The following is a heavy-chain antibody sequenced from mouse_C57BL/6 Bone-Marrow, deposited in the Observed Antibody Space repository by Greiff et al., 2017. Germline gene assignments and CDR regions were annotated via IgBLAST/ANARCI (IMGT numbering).Heavy chain of an antibody. Sequence: EVKVVESGGGLVKPGGSLKLSCAASGFTFSSYAMSWVRQTPEKRLEWVATISDGGSYTYYPDNVKGRFTISRDNAKNNLYLQMLHLKSEDTAMYYCARAWGGYVDVWGTGTTVTVSS. J-gene: IGHJ1*03. V-gene: IGHV5-4*03. CDR3: ARAWGGYVDV. D-gene: IGHD4-1*01. CDR1: GFTFSSYA. CDR2: ISDGGSYT.